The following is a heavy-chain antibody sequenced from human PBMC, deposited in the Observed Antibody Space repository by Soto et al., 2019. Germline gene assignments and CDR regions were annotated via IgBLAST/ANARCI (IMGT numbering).Heavy chain of an antibody. D-gene: IGHD2-8*01. J-gene: IGHJ4*02. CDR2: ISSSSTTI. Sequence: GSLRLSCEASGFTFISYSMNWVRQAPGKGLEWVSYISSSSTTIYYADSVKGRFTISRDDAKDSLYLQMNSLRDEDTAVYYCARDRLGVGYYFDYWGQGTLVTVSS. CDR3: ARDRLGVGYYFDY. V-gene: IGHV3-48*02. CDR1: GFTFISYS.